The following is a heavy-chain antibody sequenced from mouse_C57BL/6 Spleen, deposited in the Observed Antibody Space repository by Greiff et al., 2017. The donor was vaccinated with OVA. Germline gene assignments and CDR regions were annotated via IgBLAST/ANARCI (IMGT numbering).Heavy chain of an antibody. CDR2: IDPNSGGT. CDR3: ARGAYYSNYEWYLDV. J-gene: IGHJ1*03. V-gene: IGHV1-72*01. Sequence: QVQLQQPGAELVKPGASVKLSCKASGYSFTSYWMHWVKQRPGRGLEWIGRIDPNSGGTTYNEKFKSKATLTVDKPSSTAYMQLSSLTSEDSAVYYCARGAYYSNYEWYLDVWGTGTTVTVSS. CDR1: GYSFTSYW. D-gene: IGHD2-5*01.